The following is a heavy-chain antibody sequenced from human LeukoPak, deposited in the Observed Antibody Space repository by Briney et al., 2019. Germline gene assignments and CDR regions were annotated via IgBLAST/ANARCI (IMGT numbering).Heavy chain of an antibody. CDR3: ARENYGGNSGVDYFDY. Sequence: SDPLSLTCSLSRGSISGYYWSWIRQPPGKGLEWIGSIDYSGSTHDNPSLKSRVTISVDTSKNQFSLKLSSVTAADTAVYYCARENYGGNSGVDYFDYWGQGTLVTVSS. CDR1: RGSISGYY. J-gene: IGHJ4*02. D-gene: IGHD4-23*01. CDR2: IDYSGST. V-gene: IGHV4-59*12.